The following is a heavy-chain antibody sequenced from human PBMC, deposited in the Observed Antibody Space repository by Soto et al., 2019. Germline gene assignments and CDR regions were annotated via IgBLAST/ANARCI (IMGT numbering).Heavy chain of an antibody. CDR2: FRSGGDDDTT. CDR1: GFTFSSYS. D-gene: IGHD4-17*01. V-gene: IGHV3-23*01. Sequence: EVQLLESGGGLVQPGGSLRLSCAASGFTFSSYSMSWVRQAPGKGLEWVSGFRSGGDDDTTYYADSVRGRFTISRDNAKNSLYLQMNSLRAEDTAVYYCARDVTLEDYGWLDPWGQGTLVTVSS. J-gene: IGHJ5*02. CDR3: ARDVTLEDYGWLDP.